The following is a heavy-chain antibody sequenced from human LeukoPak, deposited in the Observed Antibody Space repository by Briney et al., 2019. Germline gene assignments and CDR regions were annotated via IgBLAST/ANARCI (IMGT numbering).Heavy chain of an antibody. D-gene: IGHD6-6*01. V-gene: IGHV1-2*02. J-gene: IGHJ4*02. CDR3: ARDEYSSSEELGY. CDR2: INPNSGGT. CDR1: GYTFTGYY. Sequence: ASVKVSCKASGYTFTGYYIQWVRQAPGQGLEWMGWINPNSGGTNYAQKFQGRVTMTRDTSISTAYMELSRLRSDDTAVYYCARDEYSSSEELGYWGQGTLVTVSS.